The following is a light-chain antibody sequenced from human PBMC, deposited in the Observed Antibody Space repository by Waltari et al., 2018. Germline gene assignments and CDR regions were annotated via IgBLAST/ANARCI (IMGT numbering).Light chain of an antibody. J-gene: IGKJ2*01. CDR1: HCTNSW. Sequence: DIQMTQTPSTLSASIGHRLTFTCRASHCTNSWLAWYQQKPGKAPKLLIYKASNLDSGVPSRFSGSGSGTEFTITISSLQPDDLATYYCQQYDSFPYTFGQGTKLEIK. CDR3: QQYDSFPYT. CDR2: KAS. V-gene: IGKV1-5*03.